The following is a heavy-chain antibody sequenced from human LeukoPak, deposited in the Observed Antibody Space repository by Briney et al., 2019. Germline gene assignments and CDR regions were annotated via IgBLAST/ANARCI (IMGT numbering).Heavy chain of an antibody. CDR3: ARGQVGRAGTFRIWAYFDH. CDR2: INHSGSS. V-gene: IGHV4-34*01. Sequence: ASETLSLACAVYGGSFSGYYWSWIRQPPGKGLEWIGEINHSGSSNYNPSLKSRVTISVDTSKNQFSLKLSSVTAADTAVYYCARGQVGRAGTFRIWAYFDHWGQGTLVIVSS. CDR1: GGSFSGYY. D-gene: IGHD6-19*01. J-gene: IGHJ4*02.